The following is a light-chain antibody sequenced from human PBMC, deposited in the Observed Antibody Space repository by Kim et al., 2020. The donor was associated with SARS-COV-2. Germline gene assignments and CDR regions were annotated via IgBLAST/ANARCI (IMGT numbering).Light chain of an antibody. J-gene: IGKJ1*01. Sequence: ASLGDRVTITCRASQDIANSLAWYQQKPGKVPKLLIYGASTLQSGVPARFSGSGSGTQFTLTIGSLQTEDVATYYCQKYNSAPWTFGPGTKVDIK. CDR1: QDIANS. V-gene: IGKV1-27*01. CDR2: GAS. CDR3: QKYNSAPWT.